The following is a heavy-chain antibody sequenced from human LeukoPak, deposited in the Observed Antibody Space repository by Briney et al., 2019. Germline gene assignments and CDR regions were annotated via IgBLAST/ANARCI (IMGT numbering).Heavy chain of an antibody. D-gene: IGHD6-19*01. CDR3: ASNSVYSSGWYDY. CDR1: GGSFSGYY. CDR2: INHSGST. V-gene: IGHV4-34*01. Sequence: SETLSLTCAVYGGSFSGYYWSWIRQPPGKGLEWIGEINHSGSTNYNPSLKSRVTISVDTSKNQFSLKLSSVTAADTAVYYCASNSVYSSGWYDYWGQGTLVTVSS. J-gene: IGHJ4*02.